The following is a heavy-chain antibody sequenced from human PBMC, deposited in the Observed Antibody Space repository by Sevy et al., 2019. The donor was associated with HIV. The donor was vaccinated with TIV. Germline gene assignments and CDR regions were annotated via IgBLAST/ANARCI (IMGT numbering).Heavy chain of an antibody. V-gene: IGHV4-59*01. CDR1: GGSISAYY. CDR2: IYYTGST. CDR3: ARAPPVRSGDDSLNWFDP. Sequence: SETLSLTCTVSGGSISAYYWSWIRQPPGKGLEWIGYIYYTGSTNYNPSLKTRVTMSVDTSKNQFSLKLSSVIAADPAVYYCARAPPVRSGDDSLNWFDPWGQGTLVTVSS. D-gene: IGHD5-12*01. J-gene: IGHJ5*02.